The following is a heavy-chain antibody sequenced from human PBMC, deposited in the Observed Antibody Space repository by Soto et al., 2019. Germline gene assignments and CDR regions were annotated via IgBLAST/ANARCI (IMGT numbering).Heavy chain of an antibody. CDR3: AKSDDILHASDL. D-gene: IGHD3-9*01. J-gene: IGHJ3*01. Sequence: EVQLLESGGGLVQPGGSLRLSCAASGFTFSSYAMSWVRQAPGEGLQWVSVISGSGGWTYDADSVKGRFTIARDNSKNTLYLQMNSLRAEDTAVYYCAKSDDILHASDLWGQGTMVTVSA. CDR1: GFTFSSYA. V-gene: IGHV3-23*01. CDR2: ISGSGGWT.